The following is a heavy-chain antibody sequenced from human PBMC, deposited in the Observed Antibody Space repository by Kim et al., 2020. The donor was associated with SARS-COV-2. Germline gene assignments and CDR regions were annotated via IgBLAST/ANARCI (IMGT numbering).Heavy chain of an antibody. CDR1: GGSFSGYY. V-gene: IGHV4-34*01. D-gene: IGHD6-19*01. CDR3: ARGRSPALTNSSGWYLDY. CDR2: INHSGST. Sequence: SETLSLTCAVYGGSFSGYYWSWIRQPPGKGLEWIGEINHSGSTNYNPSLKSRVTISVDTSKNQFSLKLSSVTAADTAVYYCARGRSPALTNSSGWYLDYWGQGTLVTVSS. J-gene: IGHJ4*02.